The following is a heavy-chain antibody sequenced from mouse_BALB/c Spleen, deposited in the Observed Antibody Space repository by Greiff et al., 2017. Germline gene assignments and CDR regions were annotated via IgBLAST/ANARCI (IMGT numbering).Heavy chain of an antibody. CDR3: ARGDYGSSY. CDR1: GFTFSSYA. D-gene: IGHD1-1*01. J-gene: IGHJ2*01. CDR2: ISSGGST. Sequence: EVKLMESGGGLVKPGGSLKLSCAASGFTFSSYAMSWVRQTPEKRLEWVASISSGGSTYYPDSVKGRFTISRDNARNILYLQMSSLRSEDTAMYYCARGDYGSSYWGQGTTLTVSS. V-gene: IGHV5-6-5*01.